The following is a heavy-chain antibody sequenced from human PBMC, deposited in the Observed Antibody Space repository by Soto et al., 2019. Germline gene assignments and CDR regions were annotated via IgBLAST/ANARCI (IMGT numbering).Heavy chain of an antibody. CDR1: GYTFTSYY. J-gene: IGHJ4*02. Sequence: GASVKVSCKASGYTFTSYYMHWVRQASGQGLEWMGIINPSGGSTSYAQKFQGRVTMTRDTSTSTVYMELSSLRSEDTAVYYCARDATKGLGIAAADLPGGWGQGTLVTVSS. D-gene: IGHD6-13*01. CDR3: ARDATKGLGIAAADLPGG. CDR2: INPSGGST. V-gene: IGHV1-46*01.